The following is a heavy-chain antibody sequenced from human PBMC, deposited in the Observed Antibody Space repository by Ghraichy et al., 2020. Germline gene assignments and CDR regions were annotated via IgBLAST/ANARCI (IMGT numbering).Heavy chain of an antibody. CDR3: ARAWAAADDYFDY. CDR1: GFTFSSYS. Sequence: GELLNISCAASGFTFSSYSMNWVRQAPGKGLEWVSYISSSSSTIYYADSVKGRFTISRDNAKNSLYLQMNSLRDEDTAVYYCARAWAAADDYFDYWGQGTLVTVSS. J-gene: IGHJ4*02. D-gene: IGHD6-13*01. V-gene: IGHV3-48*02. CDR2: ISSSSSTI.